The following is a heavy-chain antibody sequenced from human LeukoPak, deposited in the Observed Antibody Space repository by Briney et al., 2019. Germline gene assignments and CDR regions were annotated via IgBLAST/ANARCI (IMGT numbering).Heavy chain of an antibody. CDR3: ARQVAAAGHIDY. V-gene: IGHV4-30-2*01. J-gene: IGHJ4*02. D-gene: IGHD6-13*01. Sequence: SETLSLTCAVSGGSISSGGYSWSWIRQPPGKGLEWIGYIYHSGSTYYNPSLKSRVTISVDRSKNQFSLKLSSVTAADTAVYYCARQVAAAGHIDYWGQGTLVTVSS. CDR2: IYHSGST. CDR1: GGSISSGGYS.